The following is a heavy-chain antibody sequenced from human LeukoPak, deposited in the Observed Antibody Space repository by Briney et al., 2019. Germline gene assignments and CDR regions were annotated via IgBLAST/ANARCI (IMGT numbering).Heavy chain of an antibody. CDR2: VSSNGGYT. V-gene: IGHV3-64*01. CDR1: GFTFSNYA. CDR3: ARVGSDGYFYAYDI. Sequence: PGGSLSLSSAASGFTFSNYAIDWVRQAPGKGLEYVSAVSSNGGYTDYAKSVKGRFTISRDNSKNTLYLQMGSLRAEDMGPYYCARVGSDGYFYAYDIWGQGTMVTVSS. J-gene: IGHJ3*02. D-gene: IGHD2-2*03.